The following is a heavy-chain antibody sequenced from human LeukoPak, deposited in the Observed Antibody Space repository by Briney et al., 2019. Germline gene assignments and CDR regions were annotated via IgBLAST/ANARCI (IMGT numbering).Heavy chain of an antibody. CDR1: GYTFTSYD. D-gene: IGHD3-10*01. J-gene: IGHJ4*02. V-gene: IGHV1-8*03. CDR3: ARDTAGWFGELLYIDY. CDR2: MNPNSGNT. Sequence: GASVKVSCKASGYTFTSYDINWVRQATGQGLEWMGWMNPNSGNTGYAQKFQGRVTITRNTSISTAYMELSSLRSEDTAVYYCARDTAGWFGELLYIDYWGQGTLVTVSS.